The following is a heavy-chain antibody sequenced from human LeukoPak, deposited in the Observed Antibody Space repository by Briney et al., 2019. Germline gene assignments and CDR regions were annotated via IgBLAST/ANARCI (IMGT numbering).Heavy chain of an antibody. J-gene: IGHJ4*02. D-gene: IGHD2-2*01. V-gene: IGHV4-34*01. CDR2: INHSGST. CDR1: GGSFSGYY. Sequence: SETLSLTCAVYGGSFSGYYWGWIRQPPGKGLEWIGEINHSGSTNYNPSLKSRVTISVDTSKNQFSLKLSSVTAADTAVYYCARGLQPTNIVVVPAAYYFDYWGQGTLVTVSS. CDR3: ARGLQPTNIVVVPAAYYFDY.